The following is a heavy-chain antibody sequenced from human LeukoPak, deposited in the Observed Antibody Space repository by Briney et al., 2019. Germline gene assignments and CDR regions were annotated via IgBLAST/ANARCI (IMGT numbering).Heavy chain of an antibody. V-gene: IGHV4-30-2*01. CDR3: ARGEYYYDSSGYPTNDAFDI. J-gene: IGHJ3*02. D-gene: IGHD3-22*01. CDR2: IYHSGST. CDR1: GGSISSGGYS. Sequence: SETLSLTCAVSGGSISSGGYSWSWIRQPLGQGLEWVGYIYHSGSTFYNPSLKSRVTISIDRSKNQFSLKLSSVTAADAAVYSCARGEYYYDSSGYPTNDAFDIWGQGTMVTVSS.